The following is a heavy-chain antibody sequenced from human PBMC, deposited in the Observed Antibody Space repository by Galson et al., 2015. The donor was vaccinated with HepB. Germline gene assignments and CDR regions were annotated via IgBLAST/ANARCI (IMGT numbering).Heavy chain of an antibody. CDR3: ARDQGHEQQLDYEVPYNWFDP. V-gene: IGHV1-18*01. D-gene: IGHD6-13*01. CDR1: GYTFTSYG. J-gene: IGHJ5*02. CDR2: ISAYNGNT. Sequence: SVKVSCKASGYTFTSYGISWVRQAPGQGLEWMGWISAYNGNTNYAQKLQGRVTMTTDTSTSTAYMELRSLRSDDTAVYYCARDQGHEQQLDYEVPYNWFDPWGQGTLVTVSS.